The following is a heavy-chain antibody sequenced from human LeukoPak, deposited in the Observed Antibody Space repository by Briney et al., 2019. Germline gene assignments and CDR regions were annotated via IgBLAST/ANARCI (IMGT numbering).Heavy chain of an antibody. CDR2: INPNNGDT. V-gene: IGHV1-2*02. Sequence: ASVKVSCKASGYTFTGYYMHWVRQAPGLGLEWMGWINPNNGDTNYAQKFQGRVTMTRDTSISTAYMELSRLRSDDTAVYYCAREDYYDSSGYPVTWGQGTLVTVSS. J-gene: IGHJ5*02. CDR1: GYTFTGYY. CDR3: AREDYYDSSGYPVT. D-gene: IGHD3-22*01.